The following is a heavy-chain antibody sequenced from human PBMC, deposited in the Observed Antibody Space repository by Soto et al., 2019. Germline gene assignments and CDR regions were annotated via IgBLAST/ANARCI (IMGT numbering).Heavy chain of an antibody. J-gene: IGHJ4*02. CDR1: GYRFINFY. CDR2: INPKNDDT. Sequence: QVQLLKSGAEVKKPGASVRVSCKAFGYRFINFYLHWVRQAPGQGLEWMGWINPKNDDTNYAQKCQPRVTMTRDTSISVAYKELSGLNSGDTAVYYCARDATGANFGSWGQGTQVTV. D-gene: IGHD2-8*02. CDR3: ARDATGANFGS. V-gene: IGHV1-2*02.